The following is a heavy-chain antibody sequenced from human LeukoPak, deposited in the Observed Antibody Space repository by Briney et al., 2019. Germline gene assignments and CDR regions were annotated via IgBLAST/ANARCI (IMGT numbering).Heavy chain of an antibody. CDR2: INPNSGGT. J-gene: IGHJ4*02. V-gene: IGHV1-2*02. CDR1: GYAFTGYY. D-gene: IGHD2-15*01. CDR3: ASPDIVVVVAATL. Sequence: GASVKVSCKASGYAFTGYYMHWVRQAPGQGPEWMGWINPNSGGTNYAQKFQGRVTMTRDTSISTAYMELSRLRSDDTAVYYCASPDIVVVVAATLWGQGTLVTVSS.